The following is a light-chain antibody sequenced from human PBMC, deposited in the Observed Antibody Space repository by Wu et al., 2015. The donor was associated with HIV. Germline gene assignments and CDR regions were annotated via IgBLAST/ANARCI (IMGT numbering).Light chain of an antibody. J-gene: IGKJ4*01. CDR2: DAS. CDR3: QQYIGYPT. V-gene: IGKV1-13*02. Sequence: AIQLTQSPSSLSASVGDRVTITCRASQGISDALAWYQQSPGEPPKVVIYDASNLESGVPSRFSGRGSGTDFTLTISSLQPEDFATYYCQQYIGYPTFGGGTKVEIK. CDR1: QGISDA.